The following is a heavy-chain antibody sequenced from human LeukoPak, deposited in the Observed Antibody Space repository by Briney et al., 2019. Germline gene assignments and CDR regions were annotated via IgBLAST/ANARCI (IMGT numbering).Heavy chain of an antibody. CDR3: AREAPISDSGSYYKSLGY. CDR1: GYTFTSYY. Sequence: GASVKVSCKASGYTFTSYYMHWVRQAPGQGLEWMGIINPSGGSTSYAQKFQGRVTMTRDMSTSTVYMELSSLRSEDTAVYYCAREAPISDSGSYYKSLGYWGQGTLVTVSS. V-gene: IGHV1-46*01. CDR2: INPSGGST. D-gene: IGHD3-10*01. J-gene: IGHJ4*02.